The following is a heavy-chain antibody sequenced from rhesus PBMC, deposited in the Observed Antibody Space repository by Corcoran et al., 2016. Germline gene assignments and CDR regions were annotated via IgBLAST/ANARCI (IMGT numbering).Heavy chain of an antibody. CDR3: ARGNYALYYFDF. V-gene: IGHV4-127*01. CDR2: VGGSRGSN. D-gene: IGHD4-17*01. CDR1: GYSVSIGYG. Sequence: QVHLQESGPGLVKPSETLSLTCAVSGYSVSIGYGCSWIRQPPGKGLEWIGYVGGSRGSNKYNSSLGSRVTISRDKSKNQFSLKLTSGTAADTAVYFCARGNYALYYFDFWGQGVLVTVSS. J-gene: IGHJ4*01.